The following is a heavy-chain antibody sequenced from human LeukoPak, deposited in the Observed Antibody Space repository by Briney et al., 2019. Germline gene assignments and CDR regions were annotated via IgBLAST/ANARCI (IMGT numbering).Heavy chain of an antibody. CDR2: IYHSGST. J-gene: IGHJ4*02. D-gene: IGHD4-17*01. V-gene: IGHV4-4*02. CDR1: GGSISSSNW. CDR3: ARGYGDYLNSFDY. Sequence: SETLSLTCAVSGGSISSSNWWSWVRQPPGKGLEWIGEIYHSGSTNYNPSLKSRVTISVDKSKNQFSLKLSSVTAADTAVYYCARGYGDYLNSFDYWGQGTLVTVSS.